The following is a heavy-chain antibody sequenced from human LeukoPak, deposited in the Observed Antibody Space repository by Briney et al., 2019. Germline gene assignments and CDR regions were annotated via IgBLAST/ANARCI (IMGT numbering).Heavy chain of an antibody. CDR3: ARDYGGILVAETFDY. CDR1: GYTFTGYY. CDR2: INPNSGGT. V-gene: IGHV1-2*02. J-gene: IGHJ4*02. D-gene: IGHD5-12*01. Sequence: ASVTVSCKASGYTFTGYYIHWVRQAPGQGLEWMGWINPNSGGTNYAQNFQGRVTITRDTSISTAYMELSRLRSDDTAVYYCARDYGGILVAETFDYWGQGTLVTVSS.